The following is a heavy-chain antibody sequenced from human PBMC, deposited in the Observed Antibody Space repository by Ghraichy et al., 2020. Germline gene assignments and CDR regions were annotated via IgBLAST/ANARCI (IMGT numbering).Heavy chain of an antibody. V-gene: IGHV3-23*01. J-gene: IGHJ4*02. D-gene: IGHD2-2*01. Sequence: GGSLRLSCAASGFTFSKYTINWVRQAPGKGLEWVSAIYGSGGSTFYADSVKGRFTISRDNSESTVYLQLNSLRVEDTAIYYCAKDVTPDYAWDIDYWGQGTLVTVSS. CDR1: GFTFSKYT. CDR3: AKDVTPDYAWDIDY. CDR2: IYGSGGST.